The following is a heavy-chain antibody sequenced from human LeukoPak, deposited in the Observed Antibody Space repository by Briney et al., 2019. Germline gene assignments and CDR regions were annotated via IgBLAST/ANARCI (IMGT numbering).Heavy chain of an antibody. CDR3: ARNGHWLAGFDY. V-gene: IGHV4-59*01. D-gene: IGHD6-19*01. CDR2: IYFSGSP. CDR1: GGSISSYY. Sequence: SETLSLTCTVSGGSISSYYWSWIRQPPGKGLEWIGYIYFSGSPNYNPSLKSRVTISVDTSKNQFSLKLSSVTAADTAVYYCARNGHWLAGFDYWGQGTLVTVSS. J-gene: IGHJ4*02.